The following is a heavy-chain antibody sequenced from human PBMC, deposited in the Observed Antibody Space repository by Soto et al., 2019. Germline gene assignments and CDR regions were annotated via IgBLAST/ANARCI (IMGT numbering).Heavy chain of an antibody. V-gene: IGHV3-23*01. D-gene: IGHD6-19*01. Sequence: PXGSLRLSCSASGFTLSSYAMSWVRQAPGKGLEWVSAISGSGDSTYYADSVKGRFTISRDNSKNTLYLQMNGLRAEDTAVYYCAKSCTGGWYSSCFDYWGQGTLVTVSS. CDR1: GFTLSSYA. J-gene: IGHJ4*02. CDR2: ISGSGDST. CDR3: AKSCTGGWYSSCFDY.